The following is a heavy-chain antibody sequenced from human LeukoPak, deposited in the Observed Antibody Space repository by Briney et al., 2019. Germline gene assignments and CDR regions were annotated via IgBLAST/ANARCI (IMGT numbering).Heavy chain of an antibody. J-gene: IGHJ1*01. V-gene: IGHV1-3*01. CDR2: INAGNGNT. CDR1: GYTFTSYA. D-gene: IGHD6-13*01. Sequence: ASVKVSCKASGYTFTSYAMHWVRQAPGQRLEWMGWINAGNGNTKYSQKFQGRVTITRDTSASTAYMELSSLRSEDTAVYYCASQRMLAAAGANRYFQHWGQSTLVTVSS. CDR3: ASQRMLAAAGANRYFQH.